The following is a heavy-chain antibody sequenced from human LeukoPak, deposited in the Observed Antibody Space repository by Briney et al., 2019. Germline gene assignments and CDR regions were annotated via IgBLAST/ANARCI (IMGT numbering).Heavy chain of an antibody. CDR2: ISGSGGST. J-gene: IGHJ4*02. V-gene: IGHV3-23*01. Sequence: GGSLRLSCAASGFTFSSYVMSWVRQAPGRGLEWVSGISGSGGSTYYADSVKGRFTISRDNSKNTLYLQMNSLRAEDTAVYYCAKKAIAAADSFDYCGQGTLVTVSS. CDR1: GFTFSSYV. D-gene: IGHD6-13*01. CDR3: AKKAIAAADSFDY.